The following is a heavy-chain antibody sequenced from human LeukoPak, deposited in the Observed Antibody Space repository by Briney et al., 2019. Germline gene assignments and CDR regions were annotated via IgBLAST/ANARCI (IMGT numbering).Heavy chain of an antibody. V-gene: IGHV1-69*04. Sequence: SVKVSCKASGGTFSSYAISWVRQAPGQGLEWMGRIIPILGIANYAQKFQGRVTITADKSTSTAYMELRSLRSDDTAVYYCARDWIAAAGDFDYWGQGTLVTVSS. CDR1: GGTFSSYA. J-gene: IGHJ4*02. CDR2: IIPILGIA. D-gene: IGHD6-13*01. CDR3: ARDWIAAAGDFDY.